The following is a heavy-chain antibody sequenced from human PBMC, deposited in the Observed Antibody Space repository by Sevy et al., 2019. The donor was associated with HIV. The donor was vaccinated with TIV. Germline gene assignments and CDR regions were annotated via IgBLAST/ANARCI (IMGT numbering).Heavy chain of an antibody. D-gene: IGHD3-22*01. CDR2: ISDDGNNK. CDR3: ASHYYDSTGYYFPLEY. Sequence: GGSLRLSCTAFGFTFSTYAMYWVRQAPGKGLEWVAVISDDGNNKHYADSVKGRFTISRDNSKNTLYRKMNSLRADDTAVYYCASHYYDSTGYYFPLEYWGQGTRVTVSS. V-gene: IGHV3-30*04. CDR1: GFTFSTYA. J-gene: IGHJ4*02.